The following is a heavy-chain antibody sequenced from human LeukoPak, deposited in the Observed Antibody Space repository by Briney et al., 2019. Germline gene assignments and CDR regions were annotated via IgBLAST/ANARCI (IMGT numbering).Heavy chain of an antibody. D-gene: IGHD3-3*01. CDR1: SGSVSSGRYY. CDR2: FYCSGST. CDR3: ARGVPEYYDFWSGYFYYFDY. V-gene: IGHV4-61*01. J-gene: IGHJ4*02. Sequence: SETLSLTCTVSSGSVSSGRYYWSWIRQPPGKGLEWLGYFYCSGSTNYNPSLKSRVTISVDTSKNQFSLKLASVTAADTAVYYCARGVPEYYDFWSGYFYYFDYWGQGTLVTVSS.